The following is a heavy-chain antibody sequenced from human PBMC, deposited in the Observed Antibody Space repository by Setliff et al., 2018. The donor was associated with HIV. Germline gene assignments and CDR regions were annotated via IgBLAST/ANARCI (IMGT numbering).Heavy chain of an antibody. J-gene: IGHJ4*02. Sequence: ASVKVSCKASGYTFTSYDINWVRQATGQGLEWMGWMNPNSGNTGYAQKFQGRVTMTRNTSISTAYMELSSLRSEDTAVYYCARGRGTMVRGVIAPSDYWGQGTRVTAPQ. D-gene: IGHD3-10*01. V-gene: IGHV1-8*02. CDR2: MNPNSGNT. CDR3: ARGRGTMVRGVIAPSDY. CDR1: GYTFTSYD.